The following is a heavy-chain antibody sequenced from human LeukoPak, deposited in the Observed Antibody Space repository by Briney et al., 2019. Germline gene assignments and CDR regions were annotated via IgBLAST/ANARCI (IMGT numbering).Heavy chain of an antibody. J-gene: IGHJ6*03. Sequence: PGGSLRLSCAASGFTFSSYGMHWVRQAPGKGLEWVAFIRYDGSNKYYADSVKGRFTISRDNSKNTLYLQMNSLRAEDTAVYYCAKVRPYCSSTSCFYYYYMDVWGKGTTVTVSS. D-gene: IGHD2-2*01. CDR2: IRYDGSNK. CDR1: GFTFSSYG. CDR3: AKVRPYCSSTSCFYYYYMDV. V-gene: IGHV3-30*02.